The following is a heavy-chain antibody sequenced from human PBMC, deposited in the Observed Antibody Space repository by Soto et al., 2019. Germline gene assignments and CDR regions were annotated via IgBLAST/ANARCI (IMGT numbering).Heavy chain of an antibody. J-gene: IGHJ2*01. D-gene: IGHD6-19*01. CDR1: GGSISSSSYY. CDR2: IYYSGST. CDR3: ARLAAGYWYFDL. V-gene: IGHV4-39*01. Sequence: QLQLQESGPGLVKPSETLSLTCTVSGGSISSSSYYWGWIRQPPGKGLEWIGSIYYSGSTYYNPSLKSRVTISVDTSKSQFSLKLSSVTAADMAVYYCARLAAGYWYFDLWGRGTLVTVSS.